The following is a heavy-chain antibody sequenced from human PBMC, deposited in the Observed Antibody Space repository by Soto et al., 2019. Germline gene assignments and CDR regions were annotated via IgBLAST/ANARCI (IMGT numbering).Heavy chain of an antibody. V-gene: IGHV3-30-3*01. CDR1: GFNFSSYA. Sequence: PGGSLRLSCAASGFNFSSYAIHWVRQAPGKGLEWVGLMSYNGSNTFYADSVKGRFTFSRDNSKNTLYLQMNSLRREDTFLYFCAKDEYYYSRSGYYIFDSWGQGTLVTVSS. J-gene: IGHJ4*02. CDR2: MSYNGSNT. CDR3: AKDEYYYSRSGYYIFDS. D-gene: IGHD3-22*01.